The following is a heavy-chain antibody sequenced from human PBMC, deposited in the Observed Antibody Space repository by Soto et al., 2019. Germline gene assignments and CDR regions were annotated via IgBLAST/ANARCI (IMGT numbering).Heavy chain of an antibody. CDR2: INHSGST. Sequence: SETLSLTCAVYGGSFSGYYWSWIRQPPGKGLEWIGEINHSGSTNYNPSLKSRVTISVDTSKNQFSLKLSSVTAADTAVYYCARGQKYDFWSGYFFFGWFDPWGQGTLVTVSS. V-gene: IGHV4-34*01. CDR3: ARGQKYDFWSGYFFFGWFDP. J-gene: IGHJ5*02. D-gene: IGHD3-3*01. CDR1: GGSFSGYY.